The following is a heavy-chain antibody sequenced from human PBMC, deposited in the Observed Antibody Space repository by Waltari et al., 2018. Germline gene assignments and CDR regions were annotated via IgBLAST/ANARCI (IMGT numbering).Heavy chain of an antibody. D-gene: IGHD3-10*01. J-gene: IGHJ4*02. CDR1: GFTFYSYW. V-gene: IGHV3-7*01. CDR3: ARGGSRWFDF. Sequence: EVHLVESGGGLVQPGGSLRLSCAASGFTFYSYWMSWVRQAPGKGLEGVANKKQDGSEKYYLVSVKGRFIISRDNAKDSLYLELNSLRAEDTAVYYCARGGSRWFDFWGQGTLVTVSS. CDR2: KKQDGSEK.